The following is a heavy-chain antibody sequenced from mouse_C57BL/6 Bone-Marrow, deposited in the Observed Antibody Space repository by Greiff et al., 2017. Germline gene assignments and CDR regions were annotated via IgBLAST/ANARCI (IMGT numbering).Heavy chain of an antibody. CDR3: ARVAIYYGNCAWLDY. D-gene: IGHD2-1*01. J-gene: IGHJ3*01. CDR2: IDPSDGYT. Sequence: QVQLQQPGAELVMPGASVKLSCKASGYTFTGYWMHWVKQRPGQGLEWIGEIDPSDGYTNYNQKFKGKSTLTVDKSSSTAYMQLSSLTSEDSAVYYCARVAIYYGNCAWLDYWGRGTVVTVTA. V-gene: IGHV1-69*01. CDR1: GYTFTGYW.